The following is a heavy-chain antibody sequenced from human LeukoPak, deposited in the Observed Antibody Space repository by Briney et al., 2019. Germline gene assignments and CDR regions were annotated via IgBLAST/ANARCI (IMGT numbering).Heavy chain of an antibody. CDR3: ARGIRGVMGNWFDP. V-gene: IGHV4-59*10. J-gene: IGHJ5*02. CDR2: MYTSGST. D-gene: IGHD3-10*01. CDR1: GESFSGYY. Sequence: PSETLSLTCAVYGESFSGYYWSWIRQPAGKGLEWIGRMYTSGSTNYNPSLKSRVTISVDTSKNQFSLKLSSVTAADTAVYYCARGIRGVMGNWFDPWGQGTLVTVSS.